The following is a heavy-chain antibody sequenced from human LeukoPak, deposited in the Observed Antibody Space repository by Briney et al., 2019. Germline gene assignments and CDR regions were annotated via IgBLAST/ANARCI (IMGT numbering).Heavy chain of an antibody. CDR1: GFTFSSYG. CDR3: ARDGYSSSHYYYYYGMDV. V-gene: IGHV3-30*03. D-gene: IGHD6-6*01. Sequence: RRSLRLSCAASGFTFSSYGMHWVRQAPGKGLEWVAVISYDGSNKYYADSVKGRFTISRDNSKNTLYLQMNSLRAEDTAVYYCARDGYSSSHYYYYYGMDVWGQGTTVTVSS. J-gene: IGHJ6*02. CDR2: ISYDGSNK.